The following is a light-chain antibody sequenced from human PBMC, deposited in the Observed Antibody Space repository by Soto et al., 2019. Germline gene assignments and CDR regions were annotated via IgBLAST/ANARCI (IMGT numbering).Light chain of an antibody. CDR2: KAS. CDR3: QQYNSYSGT. Sequence: DLQMTQSLSSLSTCVGERYTITCRASQRISSWLAWYQQKLGKAPKLLMYKASSLESGVPSRFSGSGSGTEFTLTISSLQPDDFATYYFQQYNSYSGTFGQGTKVDI. J-gene: IGKJ1*01. V-gene: IGKV1-5*03. CDR1: QRISSW.